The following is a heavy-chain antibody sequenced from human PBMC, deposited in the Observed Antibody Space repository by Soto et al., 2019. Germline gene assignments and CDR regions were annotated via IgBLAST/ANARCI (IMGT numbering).Heavy chain of an antibody. CDR2: IYSGGST. Sequence: GGSLRLSCAASGFTVSSNYMSWVRQAPGKGLEWVSVIYSGGSTYYADCVKGRFTISRDNSKNTLYLQMNSLRAEDTAVYYCASPGSHTASVNEYFDYWGQGTLVTVSS. V-gene: IGHV3-53*01. J-gene: IGHJ4*02. D-gene: IGHD5-18*01. CDR1: GFTVSSNY. CDR3: ASPGSHTASVNEYFDY.